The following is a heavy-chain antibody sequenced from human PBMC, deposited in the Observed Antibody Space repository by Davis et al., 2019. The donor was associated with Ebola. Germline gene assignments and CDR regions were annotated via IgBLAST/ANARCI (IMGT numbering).Heavy chain of an antibody. V-gene: IGHV3-23*01. D-gene: IGHD3-3*01. Sequence: GESLKISCVASGFTVSSSYMTWVRQAPGKGLEWVSAISGSGGSTYYADSVKGRFTISRDNSKKTLYLQMNSLRAEDTAVYYCAKSGLSFGVVKYHYGMDVWGKGTTVTVSS. J-gene: IGHJ6*04. CDR2: ISGSGGST. CDR3: AKSGLSFGVVKYHYGMDV. CDR1: GFTVSSSY.